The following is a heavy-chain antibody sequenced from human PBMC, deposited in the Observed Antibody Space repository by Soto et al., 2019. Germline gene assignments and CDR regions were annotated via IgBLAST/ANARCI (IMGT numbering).Heavy chain of an antibody. J-gene: IGHJ4*02. CDR3: ARQVRAWIDYGGPGDYFDY. V-gene: IGHV4-39*01. CDR1: GGSISSSSYY. Sequence: SETLSLTCTVSGGSISSSSYYWGWIRQPPGKGLEWIGSIYYSGSNYYNPSLKSRVTISVDTSKNQFSLKLSSVTAADTAVYYCARQVRAWIDYGGPGDYFDYWGQGTLVTVSS. D-gene: IGHD4-17*01. CDR2: IYYSGSN.